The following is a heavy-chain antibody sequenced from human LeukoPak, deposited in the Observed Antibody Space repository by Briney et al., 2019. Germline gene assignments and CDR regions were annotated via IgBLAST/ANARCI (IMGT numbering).Heavy chain of an antibody. CDR1: GGSISSYY. V-gene: IGHV4-59*01. CDR2: IYYSGST. J-gene: IGHJ4*02. D-gene: IGHD1-7*01. Sequence: SETLSLTCSVSGGSISSYYWTWIRQPPGKGLEWIGHIYYSGSTNYNPSLKSRVTISVDTSKKQFFLKLSSVTAADTAVYYCARESGTTVSFLDYWGQGTLVTVSS. CDR3: ARESGTTVSFLDY.